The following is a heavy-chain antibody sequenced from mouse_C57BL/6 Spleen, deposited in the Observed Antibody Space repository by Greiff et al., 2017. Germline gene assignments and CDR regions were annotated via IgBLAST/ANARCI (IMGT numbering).Heavy chain of an antibody. CDR1: GFTFNTYA. Sequence: EVQGVESGGGLVQPKGSLQLSCAASGFTFNTYAMHWVRQAPGTGLEWVARIRSKSSNYATYYADSVKDRFTISRDDSQSMLYLQMNNLKTEDTAMYCCVRDEGVLRPLAYWGQGTLVTVSA. CDR3: VRDEGVLRPLAY. J-gene: IGHJ3*01. D-gene: IGHD1-2*01. V-gene: IGHV10-3*01. CDR2: IRSKSSNYAT.